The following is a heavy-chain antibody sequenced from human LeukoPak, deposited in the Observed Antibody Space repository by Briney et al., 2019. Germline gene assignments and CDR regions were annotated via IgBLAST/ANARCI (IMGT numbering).Heavy chain of an antibody. V-gene: IGHV3-20*04. Sequence: GGSLRLSCAASGFTFHDYGMSWVRQSPGKGLEWVSGINWNGDGTGYADSVKGRFTISRDNAKKSLYLQMNSLRAEDTALYYCARRDYYGSGSPDFWGQGTLVTVSS. CDR2: INWNGDGT. J-gene: IGHJ4*02. CDR3: ARRDYYGSGSPDF. CDR1: GFTFHDYG. D-gene: IGHD3-10*01.